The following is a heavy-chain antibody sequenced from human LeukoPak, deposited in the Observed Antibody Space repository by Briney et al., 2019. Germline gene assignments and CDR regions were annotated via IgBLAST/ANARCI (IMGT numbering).Heavy chain of an antibody. J-gene: IGHJ4*02. CDR1: GFTFSSYA. D-gene: IGHD2-2*01. Sequence: GGSLRLSCAASGFTFSSYAMRWVRQAPGKGLEWVSAISGSGGSTYYADSVKGRFTISRDNSKNTLYLQMNSLRAEDTAVYYCAKAPARYYCSSTSCYPFDYWGQGTLVTVSS. V-gene: IGHV3-23*01. CDR2: ISGSGGST. CDR3: AKAPARYYCSSTSCYPFDY.